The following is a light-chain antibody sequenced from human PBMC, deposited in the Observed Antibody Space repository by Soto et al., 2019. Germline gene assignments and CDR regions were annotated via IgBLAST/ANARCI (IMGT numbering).Light chain of an antibody. CDR3: QQTRT. Sequence: DIQMTQSPSTLSASVGDRVTITCRASQSISSWLAWYQQKPGKAPKLLIYDASSLESGVPSRFSGSGSGTEFTLPISSRQPDDFATHSCQQTRTFGQGTKVEIK. V-gene: IGKV1-5*01. CDR1: QSISSW. CDR2: DAS. J-gene: IGKJ1*01.